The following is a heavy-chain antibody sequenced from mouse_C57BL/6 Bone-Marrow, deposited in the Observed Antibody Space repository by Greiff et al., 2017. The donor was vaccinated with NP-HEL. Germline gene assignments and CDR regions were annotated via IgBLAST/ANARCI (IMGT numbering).Heavy chain of an antibody. Sequence: QVQLQQSGPGLVQPSQSLSITCTVSGFSLTSYGVHWVRQSPGKGLEWLGVIWSGGSTDYNAAFMSRLSITKDNSKSQVFCKMNSLQADDTAIYYCAKKGAVVARNYAMDYWGQGTSVTVSS. CDR3: AKKGAVVARNYAMDY. D-gene: IGHD1-1*01. J-gene: IGHJ4*01. CDR2: IWSGGST. CDR1: GFSLTSYG. V-gene: IGHV2-5*01.